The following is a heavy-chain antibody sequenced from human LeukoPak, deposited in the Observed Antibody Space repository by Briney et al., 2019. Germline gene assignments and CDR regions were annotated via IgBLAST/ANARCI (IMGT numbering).Heavy chain of an antibody. D-gene: IGHD1-26*01. J-gene: IGHJ5*02. CDR2: INHSGST. CDR1: GGSFSGYY. V-gene: IGHV4-34*01. Sequence: ASETLSLTCAVYGGSFSGYYWSWIRQPPGKGLEWIGEINHSGSTNYNPSLKSRVTISVDTSKNQFSLKLSSVTAADTAVYYCARAPIVGANNWFDPWGQGTLVTVSS. CDR3: ARAPIVGANNWFDP.